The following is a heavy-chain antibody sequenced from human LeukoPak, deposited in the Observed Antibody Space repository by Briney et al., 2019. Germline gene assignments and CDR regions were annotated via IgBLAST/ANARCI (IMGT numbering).Heavy chain of an antibody. J-gene: IGHJ4*02. D-gene: IGHD3-16*01. CDR1: GFTFSSYA. CDR3: AKDRGGVYYDNWFYFDS. CDR2: ITGSGGTT. V-gene: IGHV3-23*01. Sequence: GGSLRLSCAASGFTFSSYAMSWVRQAPGRGLEWVSTITGSGGTTHYADSVKGRFTISRDNSKNTLYLQLNRLRAEDTAVYFCAKDRGGVYYDNWFYFDSWGQGTLVIVSS.